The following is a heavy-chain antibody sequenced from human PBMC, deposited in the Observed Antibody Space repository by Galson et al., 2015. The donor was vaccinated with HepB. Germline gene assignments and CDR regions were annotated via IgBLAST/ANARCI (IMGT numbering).Heavy chain of an antibody. Sequence: SVKVSCKASGGTFSSYAISWVRQAPGQGLEWMGGIIPIFGTANYAQKFQGRVTITADKSTSTAYMELSSLRSEDTAVYYCARTPVATVSRGWFDPWGQGTLVTVSS. V-gene: IGHV1-69*06. J-gene: IGHJ5*02. D-gene: IGHD5-12*01. CDR1: GGTFSSYA. CDR3: ARTPVATVSRGWFDP. CDR2: IIPIFGTA.